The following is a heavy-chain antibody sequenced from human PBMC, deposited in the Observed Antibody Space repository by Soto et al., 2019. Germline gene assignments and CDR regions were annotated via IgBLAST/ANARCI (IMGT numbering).Heavy chain of an antibody. CDR3: ARDRCELRFYYYGMDV. CDR1: CGSISSYY. Sequence: SETLSLTCTVSCGSISSYYWSWLRPPAGKGLEWIGRIYNSGSTKYNPSLTIRVTMSVDTSKNQFYLKLSSVTAADTAVYYEARDRCELRFYYYGMDVASQGTTVTVSS. J-gene: IGHJ6*02. D-gene: IGHD5-12*01. V-gene: IGHV4-4*07. CDR2: IYNSGST.